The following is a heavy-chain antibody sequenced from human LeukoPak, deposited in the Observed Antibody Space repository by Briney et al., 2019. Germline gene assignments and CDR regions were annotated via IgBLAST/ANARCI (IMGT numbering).Heavy chain of an antibody. D-gene: IGHD3-9*01. Sequence: GGTLRLSCAASGFTFSSYGMSWVRQAPGKVLEWVSAISGSGGSTYYADSVKGRFTISRDNSKNTLYLQMNSLRAEDTAVYYCAKFHDPLRYFGWLLLHPHFDYWGQGTLVTVSS. J-gene: IGHJ4*02. CDR3: AKFHDPLRYFGWLLLHPHFDY. V-gene: IGHV3-23*01. CDR1: GFTFSSYG. CDR2: ISGSGGST.